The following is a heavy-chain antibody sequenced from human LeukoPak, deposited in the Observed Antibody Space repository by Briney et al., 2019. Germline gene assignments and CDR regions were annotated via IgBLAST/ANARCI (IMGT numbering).Heavy chain of an antibody. CDR3: AIQSSSFDY. Sequence: GGSLRLSCAASGFSFSGYGMHWVRQAPGKGLEWVSVIYSGGSTYYADSVKGRFTISRDNSKNTLYPQMNSLRAEDTAVYYCAIQSSSFDYWGQGTLVTVSS. CDR2: IYSGGST. J-gene: IGHJ4*02. V-gene: IGHV3-NL1*01. D-gene: IGHD6-13*01. CDR1: GFSFSGYG.